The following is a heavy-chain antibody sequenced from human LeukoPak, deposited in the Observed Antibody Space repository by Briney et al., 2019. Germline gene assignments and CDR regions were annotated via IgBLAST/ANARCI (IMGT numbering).Heavy chain of an antibody. CDR2: IGATDDST. CDR1: GFTFSSHA. D-gene: IGHD6-19*01. J-gene: IGHJ4*02. V-gene: IGHV3-23*01. Sequence: GGSLRLSCAASGFTFSSHAMTWVRQAPGKGLEWISSIGATDDSTYYADSVKGRFTISRDISKNTLYLQMNSLRAEDTAVYYCAKVSSGWFLDYWGQGTLVTVSS. CDR3: AKVSSGWFLDY.